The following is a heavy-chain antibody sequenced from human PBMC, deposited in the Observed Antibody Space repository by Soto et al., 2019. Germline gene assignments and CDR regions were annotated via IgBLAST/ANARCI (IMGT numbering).Heavy chain of an antibody. Sequence: QVQLVESGGGVVQPGRSLRLSCAASRFTFTIYGMHWVRQAPGKGLEWVAVIWYDGSNKYYADSVKGRFTISRDNSKNTLYLQMNSLRAEDTAVYYCAREEMATIHPWVPAAFDILGQGTMVTVSS. CDR1: RFTFTIYG. V-gene: IGHV3-33*01. J-gene: IGHJ3*02. D-gene: IGHD5-12*01. CDR3: AREEMATIHPWVPAAFDI. CDR2: IWYDGSNK.